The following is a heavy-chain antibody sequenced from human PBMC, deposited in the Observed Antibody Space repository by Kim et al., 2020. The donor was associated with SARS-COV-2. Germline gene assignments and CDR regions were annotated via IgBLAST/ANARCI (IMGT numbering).Heavy chain of an antibody. V-gene: IGHV4-61*01. D-gene: IGHD3-3*01. Sequence: SETLSLTCTVSGGAVSSGSYFWSWIRQPPGKGLEWIGYIYYSGNTNYNPSLKSRVTMSVDTSKNQFSLKLRSVTAADTAVYYCARAPNDFWSGYPYYFDYWGQGTLVTVYS. CDR2: IYYSGNT. CDR3: ARAPNDFWSGYPYYFDY. CDR1: GGAVSSGSYF. J-gene: IGHJ4*02.